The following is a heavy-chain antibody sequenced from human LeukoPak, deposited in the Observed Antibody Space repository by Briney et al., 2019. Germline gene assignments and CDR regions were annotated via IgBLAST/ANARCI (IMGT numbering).Heavy chain of an antibody. Sequence: SETLSLTCTVSGGSISNYYWSWIRQPAGKGLEWIGRIYASESTSYSPSLKSRVTMSADTSKNQFSLKLTSVTAADTAVYYCAKDRGAVAGDNWFESWGQGTLVTVSS. J-gene: IGHJ5*01. D-gene: IGHD6-19*01. CDR3: AKDRGAVAGDNWFES. CDR1: GGSISNYY. CDR2: IYASEST. V-gene: IGHV4-4*07.